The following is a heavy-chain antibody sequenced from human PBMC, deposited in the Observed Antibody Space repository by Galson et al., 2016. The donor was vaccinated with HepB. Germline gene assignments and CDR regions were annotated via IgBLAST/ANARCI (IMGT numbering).Heavy chain of an antibody. J-gene: IGHJ5*02. CDR2: ISGYDGTK. D-gene: IGHD7-27*01. CDR3: ARSGDGNWFET. Sequence: SVKVSCKASGYTFTTFGIAWVRRAPGQGLEWMGWISGYDGTKHYAQNLKGRTTMTADTSTTTVHMELRSLRSDDTAMYYCARSGDGNWFETWGQGTLVTVSS. CDR1: GYTFTTFG. V-gene: IGHV1-18*04.